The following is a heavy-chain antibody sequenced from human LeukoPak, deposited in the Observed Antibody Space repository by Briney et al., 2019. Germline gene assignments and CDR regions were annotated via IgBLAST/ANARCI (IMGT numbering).Heavy chain of an antibody. CDR1: GITFSNYN. D-gene: IGHD3-10*01. CDR3: AKGMVRGVPYYMDV. Sequence: GGSLRLSCAAPGITFSNYNMNWVRQAPGKGLEWISAITSSSSYTFYADSVKGRFTISRDNAKNSLYLQMNSLRAEDMALYYCAKGMVRGVPYYMDVWGKGTTVTVSS. CDR2: ITSSSSYT. V-gene: IGHV3-21*04. J-gene: IGHJ6*03.